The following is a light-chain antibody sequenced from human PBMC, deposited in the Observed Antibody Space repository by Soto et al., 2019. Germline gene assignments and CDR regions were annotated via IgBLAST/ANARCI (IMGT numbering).Light chain of an antibody. J-gene: IGLJ2*01. Sequence: QSALTQPASVSGSPGQSITISCTGTSSDVGGYNYVSWYQQHPGKVPKLMIYDVSQRPSGVSNRFSASKSGNTASLTISGLQADDEAEYYCSSYTGSSTVVFGGGTKLTVL. V-gene: IGLV2-14*01. CDR2: DVS. CDR1: SSDVGGYNY. CDR3: SSYTGSSTVV.